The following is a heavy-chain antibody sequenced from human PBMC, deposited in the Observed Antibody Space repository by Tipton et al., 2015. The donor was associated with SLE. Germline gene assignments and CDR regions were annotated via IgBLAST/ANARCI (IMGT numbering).Heavy chain of an antibody. J-gene: IGHJ6*03. CDR3: ARAHSSGWYYYYYMDV. CDR1: GGSISSYY. D-gene: IGHD6-19*01. V-gene: IGHV4-59*01. CDR2: IYYSGST. Sequence: TLSLTCTVSGGSISSYYWSWIRQPPGKGLEWIGYIYYSGSTNYNPSLKSRVTISVDTSKNQFSLKLSSVTAADTAVYYCARAHSSGWYYYYYMDVWGKGTTVTVSS.